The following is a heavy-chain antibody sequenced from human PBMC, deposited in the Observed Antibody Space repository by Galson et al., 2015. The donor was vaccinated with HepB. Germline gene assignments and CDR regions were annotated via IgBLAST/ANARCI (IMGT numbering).Heavy chain of an antibody. CDR2: ISASGGTT. V-gene: IGHV3-23*01. D-gene: IGHD3-22*01. CDR1: GLMFSYYA. CDR3: AKLPYDDSRGHSSYIDY. J-gene: IGHJ4*02. Sequence: SLRLSCAGSGLMFSYYAMSWVRQAPGKGLEWVSGISASGGTTYYVDSVKGRFTISRDNSKNMLYLQMNSLRAEDTAVYYCAKLPYDDSRGHSSYIDYWGQGTLVTVSS.